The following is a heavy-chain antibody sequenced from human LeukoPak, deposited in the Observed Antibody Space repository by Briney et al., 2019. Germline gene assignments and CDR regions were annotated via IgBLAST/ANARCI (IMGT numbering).Heavy chain of an antibody. CDR1: GYTFTSYD. D-gene: IGHD5-18*01. J-gene: IGHJ4*02. V-gene: IGHV1-8*01. CDR2: MNPNSGNT. Sequence: ASVKVSRTASGYTFTSYDINWVRQATGQGLEWMGWMNPNSGNTGYAQKFQGRVTMTRNTSISTAYMELSSLRSEDTAVYYCARGRNSDGNDYWGQGTLVTVSS. CDR3: ARGRNSDGNDY.